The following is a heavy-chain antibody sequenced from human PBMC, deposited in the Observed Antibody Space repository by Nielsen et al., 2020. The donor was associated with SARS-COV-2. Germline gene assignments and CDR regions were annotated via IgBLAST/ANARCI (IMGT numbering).Heavy chain of an antibody. Sequence: GSLKISCAASGFTFSTYAMSWVRQAPGKGLEWVSVIYSGGSSTFYVDSVQGRFTISRDNAKNSLYLQMDSLRVEDTAVYYCARGSGPAVGDWGQGTLVTVSS. J-gene: IGHJ4*02. D-gene: IGHD3-10*01. CDR2: IYSGGSST. CDR1: GFTFSTYA. CDR3: ARGSGPAVGD. V-gene: IGHV3-23*03.